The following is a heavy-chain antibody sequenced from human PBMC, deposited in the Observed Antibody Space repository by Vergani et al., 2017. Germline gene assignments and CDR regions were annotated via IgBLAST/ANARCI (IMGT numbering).Heavy chain of an antibody. Sequence: QVQLQESGPGLVKPSQTLSLTCTVSGGSISSGSYYWSWIRQPAGKGLEWIGRIYTSGSTNYNPSLKSRVTISVDTSKNQLSLKLSSVTAADTAVYYCARSVVPAVPFDPWGQGTLVTVSS. D-gene: IGHD2-2*01. V-gene: IGHV4-61*02. J-gene: IGHJ5*02. CDR2: IYTSGST. CDR3: ARSVVPAVPFDP. CDR1: GGSISSGSYY.